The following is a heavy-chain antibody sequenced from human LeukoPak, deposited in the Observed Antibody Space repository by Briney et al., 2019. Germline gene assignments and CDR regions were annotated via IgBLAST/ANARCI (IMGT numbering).Heavy chain of an antibody. CDR3: AKSRSLGLQYFDT. CDR1: GGSISTYY. V-gene: IGHV4-59*01. CDR2: IYHSGTI. D-gene: IGHD4-11*01. J-gene: IGHJ4*02. Sequence: PSETLSLACTVSGGSISTYYWSWIRQPPGKGLEWIGYIYHSGTINFNPSLKARVTMSIDTSKNQFSLKLSSVTAADTAVYYCAKSRSLGLQYFDTWGQGTLATVSS.